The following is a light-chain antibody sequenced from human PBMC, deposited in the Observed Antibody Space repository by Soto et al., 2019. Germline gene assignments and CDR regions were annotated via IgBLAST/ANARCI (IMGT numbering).Light chain of an antibody. CDR1: QYISTY. Sequence: DIAVSQYTSSLSASVVGGLTITCRASQYISTYLNWYQQKPGRAPKLLIYVASNLQSGVPSRFSGSGSGTDFTLTISSLQPEDIATYYCQESYSTSFG. CDR3: QESYSTS. V-gene: IGKV1-39*01. J-gene: IGKJ1*01. CDR2: VAS.